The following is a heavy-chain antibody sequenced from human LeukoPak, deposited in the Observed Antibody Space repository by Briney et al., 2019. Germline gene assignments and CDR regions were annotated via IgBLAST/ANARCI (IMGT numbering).Heavy chain of an antibody. V-gene: IGHV4-59*01. CDR1: VGSISSYY. J-gene: IGHJ4*02. D-gene: IGHD4-17*01. CDR2: IYYSGST. CDR3: ARIDYDLFFDY. Sequence: SETLSLTCTVSVGSISSYYWSWIRQPPGKGLKWIGYIYYSGSTNYNPSLKSRVTISVDTSKNQFSLKLSSVTAADTAVYYCARIDYDLFFDYWGQGTLVTVSS.